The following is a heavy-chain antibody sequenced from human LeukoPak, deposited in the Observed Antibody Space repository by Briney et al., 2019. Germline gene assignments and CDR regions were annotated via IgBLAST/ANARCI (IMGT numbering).Heavy chain of an antibody. CDR3: TTERYYDILTGYSPPDY. Sequence: GGSLRLSCAASGFIFSSHWMSWVRQAPGKGLEWVANIKQDGSEKYYVDSVKGRFTISRDDSKNTLYLQMNSLKTEDTAVYYCTTERYYDILTGYSPPDYWGQGTLVTVSS. J-gene: IGHJ4*02. CDR1: GFIFSSHW. V-gene: IGHV3-7*03. D-gene: IGHD3-9*01. CDR2: IKQDGSEK.